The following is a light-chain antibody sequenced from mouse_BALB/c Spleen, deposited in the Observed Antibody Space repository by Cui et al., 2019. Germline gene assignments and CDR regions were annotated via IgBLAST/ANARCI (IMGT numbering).Light chain of an antibody. CDR1: QDVGTA. CDR3: QQYSSYPLT. J-gene: IGKJ5*01. Sequence: DIVMTKPHKFMSTSVGDRVSITCKASQDVGTAVAWYQQKPGQSPKLLIYWASTRHTGVPDRFTGSGSGTDFTLTISNVQSEDLADYFCQQYSSYPLTFGAGTKLELK. CDR2: WAS. V-gene: IGKV6-23*01.